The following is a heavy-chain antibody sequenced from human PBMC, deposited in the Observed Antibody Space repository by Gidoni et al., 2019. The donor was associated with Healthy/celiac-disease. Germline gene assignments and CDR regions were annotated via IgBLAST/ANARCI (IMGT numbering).Heavy chain of an antibody. CDR2: ISWNSGSI. V-gene: IGHV3-9*01. Sequence: EVQLVESGGGLVQPGRSLRLSCAASGFTFDDYAMHWVRQAPGKGLEWVSGISWNSGSIGYADSVKGRFTISRDNAKNSLYLQMNSLRAEDTALYYCAKAGDVRRAAFDYWGQGTLVTVSS. J-gene: IGHJ4*02. D-gene: IGHD3-10*02. CDR3: AKAGDVRRAAFDY. CDR1: GFTFDDYA.